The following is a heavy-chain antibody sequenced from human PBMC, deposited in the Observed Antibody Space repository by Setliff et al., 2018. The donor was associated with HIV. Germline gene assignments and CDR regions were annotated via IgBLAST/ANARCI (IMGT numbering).Heavy chain of an antibody. D-gene: IGHD3-22*01. CDR3: AREIVTLYTGGHYLYGIDV. Sequence: SETLSLTCAVYGGSFNDYYWTWIRQPPGKGLEWIGEIDHSGNIKYHASLKSRVTISRENARNSLYLQMNSLRAGDTAVYYCAREIVTLYTGGHYLYGIDVWGQGTAVTVSS. V-gene: IGHV4-34*01. CDR1: GGSFNDYY. J-gene: IGHJ6*02. CDR2: IDHSGNI.